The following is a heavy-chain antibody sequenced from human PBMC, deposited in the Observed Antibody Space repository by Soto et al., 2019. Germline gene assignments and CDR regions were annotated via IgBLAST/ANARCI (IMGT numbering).Heavy chain of an antibody. J-gene: IGHJ4*02. Sequence: QVQLVESGGGVVQPGRSLRLSCAASGFTFSSYGMHWVRQAPGKGLEWVAVIWYDGSNKYYADSVKGRFTISRDNPKNTLYLQMNSLRAEDTAVYYCAREGGYDFWSAYDFDYWGQGTLVTVSS. CDR3: AREGGYDFWSAYDFDY. D-gene: IGHD3-3*01. V-gene: IGHV3-33*01. CDR2: IWYDGSNK. CDR1: GFTFSSYG.